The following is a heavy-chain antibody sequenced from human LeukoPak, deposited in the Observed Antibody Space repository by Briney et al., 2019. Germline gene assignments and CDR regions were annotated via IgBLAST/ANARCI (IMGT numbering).Heavy chain of an antibody. Sequence: GGSLRLSCAASGFIVSSNYMSWVRQAPGKGLEWVSVFYSGGDTHYADSVKGRFTISRDNSKNTLYLQMNSLRAEGTAVYYCARDSTGYWYFDLWGRGTLVSVSS. D-gene: IGHD3-3*02. CDR3: ARDSTGYWYFDL. CDR2: FYSGGDT. J-gene: IGHJ2*01. CDR1: GFIVSSNY. V-gene: IGHV3-53*01.